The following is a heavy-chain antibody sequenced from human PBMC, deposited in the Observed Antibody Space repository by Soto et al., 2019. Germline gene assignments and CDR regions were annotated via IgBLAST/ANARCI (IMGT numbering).Heavy chain of an antibody. V-gene: IGHV4-39*01. CDR2: IYYSGST. CDR1: GGSISSSSYY. J-gene: IGHJ6*02. D-gene: IGHD3-10*01. Sequence: SETLSLTCTVSGGSISSSSYYWGWIRQPPGKGLEWIGSIYYSGSTYYNPSLKSRVTISVDTSKNQFSLKLSSVTAADTAVYYCARPRYGSGSYYNPFYYYGMDVWGQGTTVTVSS. CDR3: ARPRYGSGSYYNPFYYYGMDV.